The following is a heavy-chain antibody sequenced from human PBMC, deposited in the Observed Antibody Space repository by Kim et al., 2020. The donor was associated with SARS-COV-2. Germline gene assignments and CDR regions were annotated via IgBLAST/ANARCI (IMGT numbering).Heavy chain of an antibody. D-gene: IGHD2-2*01. V-gene: IGHV3-30*02. J-gene: IGHJ4*02. CDR3: AKEQGYCSSTSCYWLPIDY. Sequence: GRFTISRDKSKNTLYLQMNSLRAEDTAVYYCAKEQGYCSSTSCYWLPIDYWGQGTLVTVSS.